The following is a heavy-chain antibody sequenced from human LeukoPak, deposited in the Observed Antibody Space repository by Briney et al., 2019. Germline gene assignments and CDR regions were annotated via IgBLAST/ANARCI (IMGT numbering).Heavy chain of an antibody. D-gene: IGHD2-15*01. Sequence: GGSLRLSCAASGFTFSSYAMSWVRQAPGKGLEWVSAISGSGGSTYYADSVKGRFTISRDNAKNSLYLQMNSLRAEDTALYYCAKDQAATGFDYWGQGTLVTVSS. V-gene: IGHV3-23*01. CDR1: GFTFSSYA. J-gene: IGHJ4*02. CDR2: ISGSGGST. CDR3: AKDQAATGFDY.